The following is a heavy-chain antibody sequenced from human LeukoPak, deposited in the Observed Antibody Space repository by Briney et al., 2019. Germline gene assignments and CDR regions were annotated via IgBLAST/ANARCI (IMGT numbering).Heavy chain of an antibody. Sequence: GGSLRLSCAASGFTFSDYYMSWIRQAPGKGLEWVSYISSSSSYTNYADSVKGRFTISRDNAKNSLYLQMNSLRAEDTAVYYCARAQRYCSGGGCYFDYWGQGTLVTVSS. V-gene: IGHV3-11*06. CDR1: GFTFSDYY. CDR3: ARAQRYCSGGGCYFDY. CDR2: ISSSSSYT. J-gene: IGHJ4*02. D-gene: IGHD2-15*01.